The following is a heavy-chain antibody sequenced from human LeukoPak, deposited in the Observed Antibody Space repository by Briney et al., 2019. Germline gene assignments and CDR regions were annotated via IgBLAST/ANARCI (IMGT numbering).Heavy chain of an antibody. J-gene: IGHJ4*02. CDR3: ARDMLDIVVVPAAHLGVDY. V-gene: IGHV1-18*01. CDR2: ISAYNGNT. Sequence: ASVKVSCKASGYTFTSYGTSWVRQAPGQGLEWMGWISAYNGNTNYAQKLQGRVTMTTDTSTSTAYMELRSLRSDDTAVYYCARDMLDIVVVPAAHLGVDYWGQGTLVTVSS. D-gene: IGHD2-2*03. CDR1: GYTFTSYG.